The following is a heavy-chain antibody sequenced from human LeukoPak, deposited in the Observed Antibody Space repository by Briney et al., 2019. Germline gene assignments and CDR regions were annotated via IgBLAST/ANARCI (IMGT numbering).Heavy chain of an antibody. CDR3: ARHSSSYYDFDY. V-gene: IGHV4-30-4*01. CDR2: IYYSGST. D-gene: IGHD6-13*01. CDR1: GGSISSGDYY. J-gene: IGHJ4*02. Sequence: SQTLSLTCTVSGGSISSGDYYWSWIRQPPGKGLEWIGYIYYSGSTNYNPSLKSRVTISVDTSKNQFSLMLSSVTAADTAVYYCARHSSSYYDFDYWGQGTLVTVSS.